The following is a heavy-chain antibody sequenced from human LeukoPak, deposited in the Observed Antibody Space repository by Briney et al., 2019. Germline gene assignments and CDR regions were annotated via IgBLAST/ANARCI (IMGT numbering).Heavy chain of an antibody. CDR3: ARDFSLRSGYFDY. V-gene: IGHV3-23*01. CDR1: GFTFSSYA. Sequence: GGSLRLSCAASGFTFSSYAMSWVRQAPGKGLEWVSAISGSGGSTYYADSVKGRFTISRDNSKNTLYLQMNSLRAEDTAVYYCARDFSLRSGYFDYWGQGTLVTVSS. D-gene: IGHD3-3*01. J-gene: IGHJ4*02. CDR2: ISGSGGST.